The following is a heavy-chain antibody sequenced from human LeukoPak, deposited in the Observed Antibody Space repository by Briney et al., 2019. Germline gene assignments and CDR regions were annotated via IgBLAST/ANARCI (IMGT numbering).Heavy chain of an antibody. J-gene: IGHJ4*02. Sequence: GGSLRPSCVASGINFSSYWMYWVRQVPGKGLVCISRIKFDGSSTTYADSVQGRFTVSRDNAKSTLYLQMNSLRVEDTAVYYCARRSAAKSAFDYWGQGTVVSVSS. CDR1: GINFSSYW. CDR2: IKFDGSST. CDR3: ARRSAAKSAFDY. V-gene: IGHV3-74*01. D-gene: IGHD6-13*01.